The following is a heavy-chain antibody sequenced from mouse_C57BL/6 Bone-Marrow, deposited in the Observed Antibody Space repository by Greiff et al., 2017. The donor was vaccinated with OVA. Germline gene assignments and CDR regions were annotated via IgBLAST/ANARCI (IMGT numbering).Heavy chain of an antibody. CDR1: GFTFSSYA. CDR3: AREGAPGDFDY. V-gene: IGHV5-4*01. CDR2: ISDGGSYT. J-gene: IGHJ2*01. Sequence: EVMLVESGGGLVKPGGSLKLSCAASGFTFSSYAMSWVRQTPEKRLEWVATISDGGSYTYYPDNVKGRFTISRDNAKNNLYLQMSHLKSEDTAMYYCAREGAPGDFDYWGQGTTLTVSS.